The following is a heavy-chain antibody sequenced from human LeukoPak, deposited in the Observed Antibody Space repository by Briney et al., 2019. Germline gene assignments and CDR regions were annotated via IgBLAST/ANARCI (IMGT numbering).Heavy chain of an antibody. CDR3: ARGPIAAAGTGDLIYYFDY. J-gene: IGHJ4*02. CDR1: GGSISSYY. CDR2: INHSGST. Sequence: PSETLSLTCTVSGGSISSYYWVWIRHPPGKGLEWIGEINHSGSTNYNPSLKSRVTISVDTSKNQFSLKLSSVTAADTAVYYCARGPIAAAGTGDLIYYFDYWGQGTLVTVSS. V-gene: IGHV4-34*01. D-gene: IGHD6-13*01.